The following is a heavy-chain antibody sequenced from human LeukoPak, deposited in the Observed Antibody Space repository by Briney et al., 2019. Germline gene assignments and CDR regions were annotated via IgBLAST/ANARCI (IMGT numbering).Heavy chain of an antibody. Sequence: GGSLRLSCAASGFTFSTYAMSWVRQAPGKGLGWVSTISGRGNSTYYADSVKGRFTISRDNSKNTLFLQMHSLRAEDTALYYCAKADYSNYRFILFQYWGQGALVTVSS. CDR2: ISGRGNST. J-gene: IGHJ4*02. D-gene: IGHD4-11*01. CDR3: AKADYSNYRFILFQY. V-gene: IGHV3-23*01. CDR1: GFTFSTYA.